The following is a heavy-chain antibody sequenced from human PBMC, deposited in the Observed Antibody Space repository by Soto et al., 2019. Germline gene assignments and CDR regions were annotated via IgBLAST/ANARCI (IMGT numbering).Heavy chain of an antibody. CDR3: ATGGVGATGAFDI. Sequence: ASVKVSCEVSGYTLTELSMHWVRQAPGKGLEWMGGFDPEDGGTIYAQKFQGRVTMTEDTSTDTAYMELSSLRSEDTAVYYGATGGVGATGAFDIWGQGTMVTVSS. CDR1: GYTLTELS. D-gene: IGHD1-26*01. V-gene: IGHV1-24*01. J-gene: IGHJ3*02. CDR2: FDPEDGGT.